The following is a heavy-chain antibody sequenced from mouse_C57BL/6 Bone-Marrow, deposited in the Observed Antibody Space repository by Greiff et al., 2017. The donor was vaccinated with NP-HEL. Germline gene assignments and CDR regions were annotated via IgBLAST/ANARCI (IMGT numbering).Heavy chain of an antibody. D-gene: IGHD1-1*01. Sequence: DVKLVESGGDLVKPGGSLKLSCAASGFTFSSYGMSWVRQTPDKRLEWVATISSGGSYTYYPDSVKGRFTISRDNAKNTLYLQMSSLKSEDTAMYYCARHSYYGSPLDYWGQGTTLTVSS. CDR3: ARHSYYGSPLDY. V-gene: IGHV5-6*02. J-gene: IGHJ2*01. CDR2: ISSGGSYT. CDR1: GFTFSSYG.